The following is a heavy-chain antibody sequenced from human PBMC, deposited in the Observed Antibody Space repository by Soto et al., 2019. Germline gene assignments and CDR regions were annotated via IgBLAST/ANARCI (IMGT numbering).Heavy chain of an antibody. V-gene: IGHV3-23*01. CDR2: ISGSGGST. Sequence: RLSCAASGFTFSSYAMSWVRQAPGKGLEWVSAISGSGGSTYYADSVKGRFTISRDNSKNTLYLQMNSLRAEDTAVYYCAKVGGSITMIVVVMGPLDYWVQGTLVTVSS. J-gene: IGHJ4*02. D-gene: IGHD3-22*01. CDR1: GFTFSSYA. CDR3: AKVGGSITMIVVVMGPLDY.